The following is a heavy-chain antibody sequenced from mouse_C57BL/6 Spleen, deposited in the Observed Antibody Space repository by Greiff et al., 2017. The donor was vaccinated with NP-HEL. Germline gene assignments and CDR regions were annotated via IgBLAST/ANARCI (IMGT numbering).Heavy chain of an antibody. CDR2: IDPSDSYT. V-gene: IGHV1-69*01. CDR3: ARGDWRG. Sequence: QVQLQQSGAELVMPGASVKLSCKASGYTFTSYWMHWVKQRPGQGLEWIGEIDPSDSYTNYNQKFKGKSTLTVDKSSSTAYMQLSSLTSEDSAVYYCARGDWRGWGQGTTLTVSS. J-gene: IGHJ2*01. CDR1: GYTFTSYW.